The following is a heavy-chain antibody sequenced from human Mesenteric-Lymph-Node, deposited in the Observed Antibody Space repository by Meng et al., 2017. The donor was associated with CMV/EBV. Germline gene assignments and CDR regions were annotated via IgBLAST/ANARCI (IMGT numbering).Heavy chain of an antibody. J-gene: IGHJ5*02. D-gene: IGHD2-2*01. CDR1: GGSVSSGSYH. Sequence: SETLSLTCSVSGGSVSSGSYHWSWIRQPPGKELEWIGQIGQNFNAGSPTYNPSFESRITISADTSKNQFSLKFASVTAADTAVYYCALLQPDCSSTTCPGWWFDPWGQGTLVTVSS. CDR3: ALLQPDCSSTTCPGWWFDP. V-gene: IGHV4-61*01. CDR2: IGQNFNAGSP.